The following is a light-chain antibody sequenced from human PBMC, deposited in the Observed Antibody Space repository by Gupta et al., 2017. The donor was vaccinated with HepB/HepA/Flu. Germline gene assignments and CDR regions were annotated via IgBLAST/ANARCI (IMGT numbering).Light chain of an antibody. CDR2: EVS. CDR3: SSYTSSSSVV. Sequence: QSALTQPPSVSGSPGQTVTISCTGTSSDTGSYNRVSWYQQSPGKAPKLMIYEVSNRPSGVPDRFSGSRSGNTASLTISGLQAEDEADYYCSSYTSSSSVVFGGGTKLTVL. J-gene: IGLJ2*01. V-gene: IGLV2-18*02. CDR1: SSDTGSYNR.